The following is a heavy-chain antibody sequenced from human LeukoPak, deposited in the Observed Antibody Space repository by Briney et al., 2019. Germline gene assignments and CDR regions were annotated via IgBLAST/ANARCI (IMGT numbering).Heavy chain of an antibody. J-gene: IGHJ3*02. D-gene: IGHD6-19*01. Sequence: GGSLRLSCAASGFTFSDYYMSWIRQAPGKGLEWISYISSSGDTIFYADSVKGRFTISRDNAKNSLYLQMNSLRAEDTAVYYCAREGQWRSFDIWGQGTMVTVSS. CDR1: GFTFSDYY. V-gene: IGHV3-11*04. CDR3: AREGQWRSFDI. CDR2: ISSSGDTI.